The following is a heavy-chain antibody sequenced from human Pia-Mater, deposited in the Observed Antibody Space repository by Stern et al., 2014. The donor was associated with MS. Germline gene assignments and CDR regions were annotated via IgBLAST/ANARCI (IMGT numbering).Heavy chain of an antibody. V-gene: IGHV1-69*06. D-gene: IGHD3-16*01. Sequence: VQLVESGAEVKRPGSSVKVSCTASGGTFNKFAMNWVRQAPGQGLEWMGGIIPMFGTANQTQPFQGRVTFTADKSTNTAFMDLRSLRSADTAVYYCVLQTLGATYWGQGTPVIVSS. CDR3: VLQTLGATY. CDR2: IIPMFGTA. CDR1: GGTFNKFA. J-gene: IGHJ4*02.